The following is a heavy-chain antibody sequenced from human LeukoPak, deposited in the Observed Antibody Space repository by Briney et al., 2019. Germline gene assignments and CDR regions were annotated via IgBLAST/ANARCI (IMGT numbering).Heavy chain of an antibody. J-gene: IGHJ4*02. CDR3: AKQSGENSNYDY. Sequence: PGGSLRLSCAASGFTFSSYAMSWVRQAPGKGLEWVSAISGSGGSTYYAASVKGRFTISRDNSKNTLYLQMNSLTAEDTAVYYCAKQSGENSNYDYWGQGTLVTASS. CDR1: GFTFSSYA. V-gene: IGHV3-23*01. D-gene: IGHD4-11*01. CDR2: ISGSGGST.